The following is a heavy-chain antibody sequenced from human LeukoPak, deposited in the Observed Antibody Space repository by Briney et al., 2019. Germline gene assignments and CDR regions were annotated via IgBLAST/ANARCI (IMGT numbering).Heavy chain of an antibody. D-gene: IGHD3-9*01. CDR1: GFTFSSYE. V-gene: IGHV3-48*03. CDR3: ARAGNRYDILTGLQTPRYYYYYMDV. Sequence: PGGSLRLSCAASGFTFSSYEMNWVRQAPGKGLEWVSYISSSGSTIYYADSVKGRFTISRDNAKNSLYLQMNSLRAEDTAVYYCARAGNRYDILTGLQTPRYYYYYMDVWGKGTTVTISS. J-gene: IGHJ6*03. CDR2: ISSSGSTI.